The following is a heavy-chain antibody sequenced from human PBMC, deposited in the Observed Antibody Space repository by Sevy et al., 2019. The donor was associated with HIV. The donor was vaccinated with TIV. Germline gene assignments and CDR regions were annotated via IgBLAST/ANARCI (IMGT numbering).Heavy chain of an antibody. CDR1: GGTFSSYA. CDR2: IIPIFGTA. CDR3: ARVFAGDPAMVYGGASDI. Sequence: ASVKVSCKASGGTFSSYAISWVRQAPGQGLEWMGGIIPIFGTANYAQKFQGRVTITADKSTSTAYMELSSLRSEDTAVYYCARVFAGDPAMVYGGASDIWGQGTMVTVSS. V-gene: IGHV1-69*06. D-gene: IGHD5-18*01. J-gene: IGHJ3*02.